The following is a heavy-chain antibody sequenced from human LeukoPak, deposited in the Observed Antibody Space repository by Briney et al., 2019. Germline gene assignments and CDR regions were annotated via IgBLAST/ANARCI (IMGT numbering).Heavy chain of an antibody. CDR2: ISYDGSNK. CDR1: GFTISSYG. J-gene: IGHJ6*02. CDR3: AKDYCSGGNCYSGQDV. Sequence: PGRSLRLSCAASGFTISSYGMNWVRQAPGKGLEWVAVISYDGSNKFYADSVRGRFTISRDNSKSTLYLQMNSLRAEDTAVYYCAKDYCSGGNCYSGQDVWGQGTTVTVSS. D-gene: IGHD2-15*01. V-gene: IGHV3-30*18.